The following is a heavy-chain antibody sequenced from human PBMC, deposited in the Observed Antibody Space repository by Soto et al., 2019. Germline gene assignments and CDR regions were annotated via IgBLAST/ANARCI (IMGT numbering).Heavy chain of an antibody. J-gene: IGHJ4*02. CDR2: INPSGGYT. Sequence: QVQLVQSGAEVKKPGASVKVSCKASGYIFTSYFIHWVRQAPGQGLEWMGLINPSGGYTSYAQKFQDRVTMTRDTSTSTVYMELSSLRSEDTAVHYCARGASSAPTYYYFDYWGQGTLVTVSS. CDR1: GYIFTSYF. CDR3: ARGASSAPTYYYFDY. D-gene: IGHD2-2*01. V-gene: IGHV1-46*01.